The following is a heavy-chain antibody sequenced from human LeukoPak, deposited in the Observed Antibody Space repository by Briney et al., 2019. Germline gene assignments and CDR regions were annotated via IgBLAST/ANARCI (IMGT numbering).Heavy chain of an antibody. V-gene: IGHV3-48*03. CDR3: ARDLSPLSNYVGDY. J-gene: IGHJ4*02. Sequence: GGSLRLSCAASGFTFSSYEMNWVRQAPGKGLEWVSYISSSGSTIYYADSVKGRFTISRDNAKNSLYLQMNSLRAEDTAVYYCARDLSPLSNYVGDYWGQGTLVTVSS. CDR2: ISSSGSTI. D-gene: IGHD3-10*02. CDR1: GFTFSSYE.